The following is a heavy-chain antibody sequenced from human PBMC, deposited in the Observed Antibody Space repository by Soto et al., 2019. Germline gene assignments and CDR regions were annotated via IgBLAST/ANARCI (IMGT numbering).Heavy chain of an antibody. Sequence: PGGSLRLSCAASGFTFSDYYMSWIRQAPGKGLEWPSYISSSGDSAFYADSVRGRFTISRDNAKNSLYLQMNSLRAEDTAVYYCPKDDPEFFTPWAQGTRATV. J-gene: IGHJ5*02. CDR1: GFTFSDYY. V-gene: IGHV3-11*01. CDR3: PKDDPEFFTP. CDR2: ISSSGDSA.